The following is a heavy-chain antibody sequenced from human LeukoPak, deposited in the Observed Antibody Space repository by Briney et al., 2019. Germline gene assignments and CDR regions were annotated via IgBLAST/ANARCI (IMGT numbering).Heavy chain of an antibody. Sequence: SETLSLTCTVSGGSITNHYWSWIRQPPGKGLEWIGYIYYSGSTNYNPSLKSRVTISVDTSKNQFSLKLSSVTAADTAVYYCALGVAEDVLDIWGQGTMVTVSS. CDR3: ALGVAEDVLDI. V-gene: IGHV4-59*11. CDR2: IYYSGST. CDR1: GGSITNHY. J-gene: IGHJ3*02.